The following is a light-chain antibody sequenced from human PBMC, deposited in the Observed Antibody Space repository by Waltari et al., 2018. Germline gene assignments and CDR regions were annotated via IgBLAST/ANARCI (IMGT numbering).Light chain of an antibody. CDR2: RAS. J-gene: IGKJ3*01. CDR1: QGIGNN. CDR3: QQGYSYPFT. Sequence: DIRMTQSPSSLSASVGDTVTITCQASQGIGNNLNWYQQKPGKAPKLLIYRASSLQSGIPSRFSGSGSGTDFTLIISSLQPEDFATYYCQQGYSYPFTFGPGTKLDIK. V-gene: IGKV1-16*01.